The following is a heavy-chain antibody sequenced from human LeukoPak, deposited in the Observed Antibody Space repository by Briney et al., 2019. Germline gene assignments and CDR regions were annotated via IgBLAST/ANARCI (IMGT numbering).Heavy chain of an antibody. CDR3: ASNPEWEWEGFDY. Sequence: PSETLSLTCTVSGGSISSYYWSWIRQPPGKGLEWIGYIYYSGSTNYNPSLKSRVTISVDKSKNQFSLKLSSVTAADTAVYYCASNPEWEWEGFDYWGQGTLVTVSS. D-gene: IGHD1-26*01. CDR1: GGSISSYY. CDR2: IYYSGST. J-gene: IGHJ4*02. V-gene: IGHV4-59*12.